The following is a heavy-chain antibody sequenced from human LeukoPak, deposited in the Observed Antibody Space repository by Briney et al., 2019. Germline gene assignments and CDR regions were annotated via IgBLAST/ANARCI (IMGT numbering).Heavy chain of an antibody. V-gene: IGHV3-74*01. CDR2: INSDGSST. J-gene: IGHJ5*02. CDR1: GFTFSSYW. CDR3: ARGGVVTAYNWFDP. Sequence: PGGSQRLSCAASGFTFSSYWMHWVRQAPGKGLVWVSRINSDGSSTIYADSVKGRFTISRDNAKNTLYLQMNSLRAEDTAVYYCARGGVVTAYNWFDPWGQGTLVTVSS. D-gene: IGHD3-3*01.